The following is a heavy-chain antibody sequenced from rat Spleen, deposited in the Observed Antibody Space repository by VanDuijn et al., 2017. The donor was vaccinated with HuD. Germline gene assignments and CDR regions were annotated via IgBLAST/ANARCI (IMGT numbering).Heavy chain of an antibody. V-gene: IGHV5-29*01. D-gene: IGHD3-8*01. CDR2: INYDGRTT. CDR3: ARHSSAPIYVMDA. CDR1: GLSFSNYD. Sequence: EVQLVESDGGLVQPGRSMKLSCAASGLSFSNYDMAWVRQAPTKGLEWVASINYDGRTTFYRDSVKGRFTISRDNAKSTLYLQMNSLRSEDTATYYCARHSSAPIYVMDAWGQGASVTVSS. J-gene: IGHJ4*01.